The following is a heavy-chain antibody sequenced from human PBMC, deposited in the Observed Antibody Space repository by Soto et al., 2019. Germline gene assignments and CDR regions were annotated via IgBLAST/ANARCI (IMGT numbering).Heavy chain of an antibody. CDR3: ARGDRYSGSFSDYFDP. CDR2: IYESGRT. Sequence: SETLSLTCIVSGASFSTGGYSWSWIRQPPGKGPEWIGYIYESGRTYYKPSLKSRASISMDKSRNQFSVRLTSVTAADTAVYFCARGDRYSGSFSDYFDPWGQGTLVTVSS. J-gene: IGHJ5*02. CDR1: GASFSTGGYS. V-gene: IGHV4-30-2*01. D-gene: IGHD1-26*01.